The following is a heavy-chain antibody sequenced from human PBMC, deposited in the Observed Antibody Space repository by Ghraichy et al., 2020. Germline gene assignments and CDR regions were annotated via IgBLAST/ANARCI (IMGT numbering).Heavy chain of an antibody. J-gene: IGHJ4*02. D-gene: IGHD4-17*01. Sequence: GESLNISCKASGYRFTSYWIGWVRQMPGKGLEWMGIIYPGDSDTRYSPSFQGQVTISADKSISTAYLQWSSLKASDTAMYYCARRKFDYGDYVQDYWGQGTLVTVSS. CDR1: GYRFTSYW. V-gene: IGHV5-51*01. CDR2: IYPGDSDT. CDR3: ARRKFDYGDYVQDY.